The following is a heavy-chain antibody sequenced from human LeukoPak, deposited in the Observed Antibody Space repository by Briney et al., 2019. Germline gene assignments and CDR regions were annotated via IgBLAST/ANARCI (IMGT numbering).Heavy chain of an antibody. CDR3: ARRWELGLDY. CDR1: GGSISSYY. D-gene: IGHD1-26*01. Sequence: SSETLSLTCTVSGGSISSYYWSWIRQPPGKGLEWIGYIYYSGSTNYNPSLKSRVTISVDTSKNQFSLKLSSVTAADTAVYYCARRWELGLDYWGQGTLVTVSS. CDR2: IYYSGST. J-gene: IGHJ4*02. V-gene: IGHV4-59*12.